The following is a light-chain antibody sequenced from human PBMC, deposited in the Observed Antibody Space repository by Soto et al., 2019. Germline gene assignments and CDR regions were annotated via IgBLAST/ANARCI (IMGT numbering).Light chain of an antibody. Sequence: EIVLTQSPGTLSLSPGERATLSCRASQTISSTFLAWYQQKPGQAPRLLIYGASSRATGIPDRFSGSGSGADFTLTISRLEPEDFAVYYCQQYVNSPGTFGQGTRLEI. CDR3: QQYVNSPGT. V-gene: IGKV3-20*01. J-gene: IGKJ5*01. CDR1: QTISSTF. CDR2: GAS.